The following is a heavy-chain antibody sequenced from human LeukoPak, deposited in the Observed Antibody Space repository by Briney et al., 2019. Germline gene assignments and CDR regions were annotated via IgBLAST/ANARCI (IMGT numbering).Heavy chain of an antibody. Sequence: GGSLRLSCAASGFTFSSYSMNWVRQAPGKGLEWISYISSSGSSKYYADSVKGRFTISRDNAKNSLYLQMNSLRAEDTAVYYCATNRGESFDYWGQGTLVTVSS. CDR3: ATNRGESFDY. V-gene: IGHV3-48*01. D-gene: IGHD3-10*01. CDR2: ISSSGSSK. J-gene: IGHJ4*02. CDR1: GFTFSSYS.